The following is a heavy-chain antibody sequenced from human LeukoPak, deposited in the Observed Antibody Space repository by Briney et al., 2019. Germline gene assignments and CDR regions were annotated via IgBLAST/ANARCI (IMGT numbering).Heavy chain of an antibody. CDR3: TRVSYIDEGIDY. Sequence: PGGSLRLSCSASGFTFNRFYLHWVRQAPGKGLEFVSHISSNGATTYYADSVKGRFTISRDNAKNSLYLQMNSLRAEDTAIYYCTRVSYIDEGIDYWGQGTLVTVSS. J-gene: IGHJ4*02. V-gene: IGHV3-64*04. CDR1: GFTFNRFY. CDR2: ISSNGATT. D-gene: IGHD1-26*01.